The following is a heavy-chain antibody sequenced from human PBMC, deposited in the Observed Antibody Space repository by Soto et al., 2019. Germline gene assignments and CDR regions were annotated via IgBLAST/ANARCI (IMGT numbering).Heavy chain of an antibody. CDR2: INDRGSI. D-gene: IGHD3-9*01. CDR1: GGSFSGYY. J-gene: IGHJ2*01. V-gene: IGHV4-34*01. Sequence: QVQLQQWGAGPLRPLETLSLTCGVSGGSFSGYYWAWIRQSPGKGLEWIGEINDRGSINYNPSLNSRGRFSVGTSKKHFSLDPRSGTAADTALNYFARGGHDIFAGPPWVRYFGPLGRGTLVTVSS. CDR3: ARGGHDIFAGPPWVRYFGP.